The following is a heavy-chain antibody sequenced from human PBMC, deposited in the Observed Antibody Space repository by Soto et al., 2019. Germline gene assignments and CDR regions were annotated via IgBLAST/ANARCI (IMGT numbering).Heavy chain of an antibody. V-gene: IGHV1-69*02. CDR1: GGTFSSYT. CDR2: IIPILGIA. Sequence: ASVKVSCKASGGTFSSYTISWVRQAPGQGLEWMGRIIPILGIANYAQKFQGRVTITADKSTSTAYMELSSLRSEDTAVYYCARSYCSGGSCYDSISEEFDYWGQGTLVTVSS. D-gene: IGHD2-15*01. J-gene: IGHJ4*02. CDR3: ARSYCSGGSCYDSISEEFDY.